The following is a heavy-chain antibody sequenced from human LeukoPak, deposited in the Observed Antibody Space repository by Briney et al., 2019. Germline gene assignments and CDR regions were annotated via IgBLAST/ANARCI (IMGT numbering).Heavy chain of an antibody. CDR1: GGSFSGYY. V-gene: IGHV4-34*01. Sequence: SSETLCLTCAVYGGSFSGYYWSWIRQPPGKGLEWIGEINHSGSTNYNPSLKSRVTISVDTTKKHFSLELRTVTTADTAVYYCAGRANTETYYFAYWGQGTLVTVPS. J-gene: IGHJ4*02. D-gene: IGHD4-17*01. CDR2: INHSGST. CDR3: AGRANTETYYFAY.